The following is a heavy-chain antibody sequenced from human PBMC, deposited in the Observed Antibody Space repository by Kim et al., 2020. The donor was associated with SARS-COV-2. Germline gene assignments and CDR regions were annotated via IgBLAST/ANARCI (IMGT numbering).Heavy chain of an antibody. CDR3: AREMDCSSTSCYLSGMDV. Sequence: KGRCTISRDNSKNTLYLQMNSLRAEDTAVYYCAREMDCSSTSCYLSGMDVWGQGTTVTVSS. J-gene: IGHJ6*02. V-gene: IGHV3-30*07. D-gene: IGHD2-2*01.